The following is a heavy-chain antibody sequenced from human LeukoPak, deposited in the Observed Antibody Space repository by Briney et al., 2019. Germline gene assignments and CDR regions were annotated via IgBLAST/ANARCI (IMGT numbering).Heavy chain of an antibody. D-gene: IGHD5-12*01. V-gene: IGHV4-4*07. J-gene: IGHJ4*02. CDR1: GGSISSYY. Sequence: PSETLSLTCTVSGGSISSYYWSWIRQPAGKGLESIGHISTSGSTNYNPSLKSRVTMSVDTSKNQFSLKLSSVTAADTAVYYCARRGVATFHYWGQGTLVTVSS. CDR3: ARRGVATFHY. CDR2: ISTSGST.